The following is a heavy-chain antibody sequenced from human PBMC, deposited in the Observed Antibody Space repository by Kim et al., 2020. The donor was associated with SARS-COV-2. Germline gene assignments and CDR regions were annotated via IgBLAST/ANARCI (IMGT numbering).Heavy chain of an antibody. V-gene: IGHV3-7*03. Sequence: YYVDAVKGRFTISRDNAESSLYLQMNSLGVEDTAVYYCAIGVYGSSWYWRHWGQGTLVTVFS. J-gene: IGHJ4*02. CDR3: AIGVYGSSWYWRH. D-gene: IGHD6-13*01.